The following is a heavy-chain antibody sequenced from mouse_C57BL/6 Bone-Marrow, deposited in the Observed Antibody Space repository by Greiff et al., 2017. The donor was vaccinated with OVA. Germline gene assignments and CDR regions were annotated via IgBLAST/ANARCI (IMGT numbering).Heavy chain of an antibody. D-gene: IGHD2-1*01. V-gene: IGHV1-53*01. CDR1: GYTFTSYW. CDR2: INPSNGGT. Sequence: QVQLQQSGPELVKPGASVKLSCKASGYTFTSYWMHWVKQRPGQGLEWIGNINPSNGGTNYNEKFKSKATLTVDKSSSTAYMQLSSLTSEDSAVYYCATQGEKIYYGNYVDYWGQGTTLTVSS. CDR3: ATQGEKIYYGNYVDY. J-gene: IGHJ2*01.